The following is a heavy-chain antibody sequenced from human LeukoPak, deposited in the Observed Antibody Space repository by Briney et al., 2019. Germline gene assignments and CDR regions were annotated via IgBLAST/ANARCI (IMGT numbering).Heavy chain of an antibody. CDR2: IYSGGST. CDR1: GFTVSSNY. D-gene: IGHD6-13*01. CDR3: ARDLAAAGTSL. Sequence: GGSLRLSCAASGFTVSSNYISWVRQAPGKGLEWVSVIYSGGSTYYADSVKGRFTISRDNSKNTLYLQMNSLRAEDTAVYYCARDLAAAGTSLWGQGTTVTVSS. V-gene: IGHV3-66*01. J-gene: IGHJ6*02.